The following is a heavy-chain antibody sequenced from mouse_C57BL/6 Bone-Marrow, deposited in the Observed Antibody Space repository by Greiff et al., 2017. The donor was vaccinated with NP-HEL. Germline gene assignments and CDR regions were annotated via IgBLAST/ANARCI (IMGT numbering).Heavy chain of an antibody. J-gene: IGHJ2*01. CDR1: GYTFTGYW. D-gene: IGHD1-1*01. CDR2: ILPGSGST. CDR3: ARKPDTAVAYYFDY. Sequence: VQLQKSGAELMKPGASVKLSCTATGYTFTGYWIAWVKQRPGHGLEWVGKILPGSGSTNYIESFKGQATFTADTSSNTTYMQLSSLTTEDAAVDYYARKPDTAVAYYFDYWGQGTTLTVSS. V-gene: IGHV1-9*01.